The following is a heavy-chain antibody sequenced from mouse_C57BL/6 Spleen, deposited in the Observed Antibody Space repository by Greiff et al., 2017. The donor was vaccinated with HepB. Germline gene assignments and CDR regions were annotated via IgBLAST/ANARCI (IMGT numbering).Heavy chain of an antibody. CDR1: GYTFTSYT. J-gene: IGHJ1*03. Sequence: QVQLQQSGAELARPGASVKMSCKASGYTFTSYTMHWVKQRPGQGLEWIGYINPSSGYTKYNQKFKDKATLTADKSSSTAYMQLSSLTSEDSAVYYCARGLGGSSWYFDVWGTGTTVTVSS. CDR3: ARGLGGSSWYFDV. D-gene: IGHD1-1*01. V-gene: IGHV1-4*01. CDR2: INPSSGYT.